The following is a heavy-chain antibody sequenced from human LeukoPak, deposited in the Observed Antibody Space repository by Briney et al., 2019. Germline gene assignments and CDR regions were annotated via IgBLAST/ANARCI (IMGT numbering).Heavy chain of an antibody. CDR3: ARMSYYSATNWFDP. Sequence: ASVKVSCKASGYTFTSYDINWVRQSTGQGLEWMGWMNPKSGNTGYAQKFQGRVTMTRNTSISTAYMELSSLRSEDTAVYYCARMSYYSATNWFDPWGQEPWSPSPQ. CDR2: MNPKSGNT. CDR1: GYTFTSYD. V-gene: IGHV1-8*01. J-gene: IGHJ5*02. D-gene: IGHD3-10*01.